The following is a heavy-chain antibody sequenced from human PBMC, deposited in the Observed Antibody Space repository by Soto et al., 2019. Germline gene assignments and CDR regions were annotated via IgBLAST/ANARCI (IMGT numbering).Heavy chain of an antibody. V-gene: IGHV4-31*03. J-gene: IGHJ5*02. Sequence: SETLSLTCTVSGGSISSGDYYWSWIRQHPGKGLEWIGYIYYSGSTYFNPSLKSRVTISVDTSKNQFSLKLSSVTAADTAVYYCARDPSDFWFYPWGQGTLVTVSS. CDR2: IYYSGST. CDR3: ARDPSDFWFYP. CDR1: GGSISSGDYY. D-gene: IGHD2-21*02.